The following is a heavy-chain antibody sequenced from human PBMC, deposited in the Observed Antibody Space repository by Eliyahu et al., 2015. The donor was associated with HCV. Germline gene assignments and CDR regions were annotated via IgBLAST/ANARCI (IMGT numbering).Heavy chain of an antibody. CDR3: ARQTYYDYIWGSYSLYYFDY. D-gene: IGHD3-16*01. V-gene: IGHV4-39*01. CDR2: IYYSGST. J-gene: IGHJ4*02. CDR1: GGSVXSIXYX. Sequence: QLQLQESGPGLVKPSETLSLTCTVXGGSVXSIXYXXXWIRQPPGKGLEWIGSIYYSGSTYYNPSLKSRVTISVDTSKKQFSLKLTSVTAADTAVYYCARQTYYDYIWGSYSLYYFDYWGQGILVTVSS.